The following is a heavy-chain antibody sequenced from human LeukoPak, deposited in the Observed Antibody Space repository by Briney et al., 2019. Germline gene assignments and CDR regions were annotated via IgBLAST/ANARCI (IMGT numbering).Heavy chain of an antibody. CDR1: GFTFSGFG. CDR2: IHTDQTIQ. J-gene: IGHJ4*02. Sequence: GGSLRLSCAASGFTFSGFGMHWVRQAPGKGLEWVAYIHTDQTIQYYADSVKGRFTISRDNSKNTLYLQMNSLRAEDTAVYYCAKDGFCSSTSCYPTWGDRVYWGQGTLVTVSS. D-gene: IGHD2-2*03. CDR3: AKDGFCSSTSCYPTWGDRVY. V-gene: IGHV3-30*02.